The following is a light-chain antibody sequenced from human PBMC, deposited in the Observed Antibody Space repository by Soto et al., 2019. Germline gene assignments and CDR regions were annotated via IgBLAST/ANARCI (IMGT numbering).Light chain of an antibody. CDR2: KVS. V-gene: IGKV2-30*02. CDR1: QSLVHSDGIAY. J-gene: IGKJ5*01. Sequence: DVGMTQSPLSLPVTLGQPDSISCRSNQSLVHSDGIAYFGLFQQRPGRSPRRLIYKVSNRDSGVPARFSGSGSCTNFALKSSRVEAEDVGVYYCLQWTHWRLTFAQGTRLEIK. CDR3: LQWTHWRLT.